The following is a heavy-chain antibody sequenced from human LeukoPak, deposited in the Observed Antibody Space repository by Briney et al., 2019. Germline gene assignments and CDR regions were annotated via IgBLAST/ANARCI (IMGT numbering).Heavy chain of an antibody. D-gene: IGHD1-7*01. CDR1: GFTFSNYA. Sequence: GGSLRLSCAASGFTFSNYAMSWVRQAPRKGLEWVSVISESGGSTYYADSVKGRFTISRDNSKNTLYLQMNSLRAEDTAVYYCAKDRRGNWNYVGNLDYWGQETLVTVSS. CDR3: AKDRRGNWNYVGNLDY. V-gene: IGHV3-23*01. CDR2: ISESGGST. J-gene: IGHJ4*02.